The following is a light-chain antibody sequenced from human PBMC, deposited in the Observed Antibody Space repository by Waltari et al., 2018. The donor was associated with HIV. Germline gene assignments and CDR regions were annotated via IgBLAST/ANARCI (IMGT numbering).Light chain of an antibody. V-gene: IGLV3-21*04. CDR3: QVWDSSSEHVV. J-gene: IGLJ2*01. CDR1: NIGSKS. CDR2: YDR. Sequence: SYVLTQPPSVSVAPGTTARITCGGNNIGSKSVHWYQNKPGQAPVLVIYYDRERPSGIPERFSGSDSGNTATLTINRVEAGDEADYYCQVWDSSSEHVVFGGGTKLTVL.